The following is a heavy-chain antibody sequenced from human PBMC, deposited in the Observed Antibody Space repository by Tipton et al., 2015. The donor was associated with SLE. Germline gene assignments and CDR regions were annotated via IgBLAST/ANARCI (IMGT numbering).Heavy chain of an antibody. CDR3: ATSRLGYCSSTSCYDGLDV. Sequence: DSVKGRFTFSRDSSKNTLYLHMNSLRAEDTAVYYCATSRLGYCSSTSCYDGLDVWGQGTTVTVS. V-gene: IGHV3-30*08. J-gene: IGHJ6*02. D-gene: IGHD2-2*01.